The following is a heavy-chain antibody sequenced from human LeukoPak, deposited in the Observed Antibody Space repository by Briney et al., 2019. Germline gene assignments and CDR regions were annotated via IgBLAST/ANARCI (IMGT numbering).Heavy chain of an antibody. CDR2: IYSGGST. V-gene: IGHV3-66*02. CDR3: ARFTYGDYPGGGYFDY. J-gene: IGHJ4*02. CDR1: GFTVSSNY. Sequence: GGSLRLSCAASGFTVSSNYMSWVRQAPGKGLEWVPVIYSGGSTYYADSVKGRFTISRDNSKNTLYLQMNSLRAEDTAVYYCARFTYGDYPGGGYFDYWGQGTLVTVSS. D-gene: IGHD4-17*01.